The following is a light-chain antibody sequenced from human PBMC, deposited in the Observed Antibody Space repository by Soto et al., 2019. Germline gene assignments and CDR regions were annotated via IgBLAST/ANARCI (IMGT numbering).Light chain of an antibody. CDR1: SSDIGGYEY. CDR2: EVT. Sequence: QSALTQPPSASGSPGQSLTISCTGTSSDIGGYEYVSWYQQHPGKAPKLIIYEVTKRPSGVPDRFSGSKSGKTASLTVSGLQAEDEADYYCSSYGGNNNLIFGGGTKLTVL. V-gene: IGLV2-8*01. J-gene: IGLJ2*01. CDR3: SSYGGNNNLI.